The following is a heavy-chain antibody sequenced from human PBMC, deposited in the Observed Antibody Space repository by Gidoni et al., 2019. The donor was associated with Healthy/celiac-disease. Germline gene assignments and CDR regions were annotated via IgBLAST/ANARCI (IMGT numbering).Heavy chain of an antibody. Sequence: VVQPGRSLRLSCAASGFTFSSYGMHWVRQAPGKGLEWVAVIWYDGSNKYYADSVKGRFTISRDNSKNTLYLQMNSLRAEDTAVYYCARDPHCSGGSCYSGEYFQHWGQGTLVTVSS. CDR3: ARDPHCSGGSCYSGEYFQH. CDR1: GFTFSSYG. CDR2: IWYDGSNK. D-gene: IGHD2-15*01. J-gene: IGHJ1*01. V-gene: IGHV3-33*01.